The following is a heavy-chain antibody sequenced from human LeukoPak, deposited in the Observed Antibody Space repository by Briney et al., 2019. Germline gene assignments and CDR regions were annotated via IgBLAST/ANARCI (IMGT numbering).Heavy chain of an antibody. CDR2: IYYSGST. J-gene: IGHJ4*02. V-gene: IGHV4-59*01. CDR1: GGSISSYY. CDR3: ARGRSGSLYYFDY. Sequence: SETLSLTCTVSGGSISSYYWSWIRQPPGKGLEWIGYIYYSGSTNYNPSLKSRVTISVDTSKNQFSLKLSSVTAADTAVYYCARGRSGSLYYFDYWGQGTLVTVSS. D-gene: IGHD1-26*01.